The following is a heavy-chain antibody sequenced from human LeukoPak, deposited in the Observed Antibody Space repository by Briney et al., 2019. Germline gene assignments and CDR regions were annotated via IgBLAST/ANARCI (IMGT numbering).Heavy chain of an antibody. J-gene: IGHJ4*02. CDR2: INVNGGAM. V-gene: IGHV3-11*01. Sequence: GGSLRLSCAASGFSFKDYCFSWIRQAPGKGLEWVSFINVNGGAMYYADFVKGRFTISRDNAKSSLYLEMNSLRVEDTAVYYCARGPRILAAGSYYFDYWGQGSLVTVSS. D-gene: IGHD6-13*01. CDR1: GFSFKDYC. CDR3: ARGPRILAAGSYYFDY.